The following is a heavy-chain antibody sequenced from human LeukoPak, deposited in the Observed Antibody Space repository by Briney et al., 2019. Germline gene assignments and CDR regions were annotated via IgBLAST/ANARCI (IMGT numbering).Heavy chain of an antibody. CDR2: IYHDGST. CDR3: ARVMATSSMIYPPPDYFDY. CDR1: GDSISSGNW. D-gene: IGHD3/OR15-3a*01. Sequence: SETLSLTCTVSGDSISSGNWWSWVRQSPGKGLQRIGRIYHDGSTNYKSSLKSRVTMSVDKARNQFSLKLNSVTAADTAVYYCARVMATSSMIYPPPDYFDYWGQGTLVTVSS. V-gene: IGHV4-4*02. J-gene: IGHJ4*02.